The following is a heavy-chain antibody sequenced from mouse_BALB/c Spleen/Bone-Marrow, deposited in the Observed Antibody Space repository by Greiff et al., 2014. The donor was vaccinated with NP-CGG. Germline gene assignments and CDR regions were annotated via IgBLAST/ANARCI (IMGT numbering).Heavy chain of an antibody. CDR2: IDPANGNT. Sequence: DVQLQESGAELVKPGASVKLSCTASGFNIKDTYMHWVKQRPEQGLEWIGRIDPANGNTKSDPKFQGKATITADTSSNTAYLQLSSLTSEDTAVYYCARDDSWGFAYWGQGTLVTVSA. J-gene: IGHJ3*01. CDR3: ARDDSWGFAY. CDR1: GFNIKDTY. V-gene: IGHV14-3*02. D-gene: IGHD2-13*01.